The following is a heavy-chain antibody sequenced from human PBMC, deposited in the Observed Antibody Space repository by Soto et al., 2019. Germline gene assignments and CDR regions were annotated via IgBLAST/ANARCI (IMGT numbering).Heavy chain of an antibody. J-gene: IGHJ4*02. CDR3: ARDRMNYYDSSGYYPY. D-gene: IGHD3-22*01. CDR1: GFTFSSYS. Sequence: GGSLRLSCAASGFTFSSYSMNWVRQAPGKGLEWVSSISSSSSYIYYADSVKGRFTISRDNAKNSLYLQMNSLRAEDTAVYYCARDRMNYYDSSGYYPYWGQGTLVTVSS. V-gene: IGHV3-21*01. CDR2: ISSSSSYI.